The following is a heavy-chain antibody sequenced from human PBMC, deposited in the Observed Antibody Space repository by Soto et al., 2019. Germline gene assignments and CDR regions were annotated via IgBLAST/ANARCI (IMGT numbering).Heavy chain of an antibody. CDR1: GFILGDYA. CDR3: ARPYCSRTSCPPHYYYYGLNV. Sequence: PGGSLRLSCSASGFILGDYALHWVRQAPGKGLEWLAVISFDGNHKYYADSVQGRFTVSRDNSQNTLHLEMNSLRAEDTAVYYCARPYCSRTSCPPHYYYYGLNVWGQGTTVTVSS. CDR2: ISFDGNHK. J-gene: IGHJ6*02. D-gene: IGHD2-2*01. V-gene: IGHV3-30*17.